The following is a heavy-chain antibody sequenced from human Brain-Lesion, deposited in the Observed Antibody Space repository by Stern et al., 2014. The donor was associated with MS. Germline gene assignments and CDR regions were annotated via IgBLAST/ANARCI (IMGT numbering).Heavy chain of an antibody. D-gene: IGHD3-16*02. CDR3: AKGVWGSYLNAFDM. V-gene: IGHV3-23*04. CDR1: GFRFSSYA. CDR2: ISASGGRT. J-gene: IGHJ3*02. Sequence: EDQLVESGGGFVQPGGSLRLSCAASGFRFSSYAMSWVRQTPGKGLEWVSGISASGGRTYYADSVKGRFTISRDKSKNTLFLQMNSLRAEDTAVYYCAKGVWGSYLNAFDMWGQGTMVTVSS.